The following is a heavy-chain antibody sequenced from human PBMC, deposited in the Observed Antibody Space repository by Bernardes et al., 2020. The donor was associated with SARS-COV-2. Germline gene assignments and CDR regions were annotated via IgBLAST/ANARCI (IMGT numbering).Heavy chain of an antibody. CDR2: IKDDGSEK. J-gene: IGHJ4*02. V-gene: IGHV3-7*03. CDR1: GFTFSNFW. CDR3: VRDFQTY. Sequence: GGSLRLSCAASGFTFSNFWMSWVRRAPGKGLEWVANIKDDGSEKYYVDSVRGRFTISRDNAENSLSLQMNSLRVEDTAVYYCVRDFQTYWGQGTLVTVSS.